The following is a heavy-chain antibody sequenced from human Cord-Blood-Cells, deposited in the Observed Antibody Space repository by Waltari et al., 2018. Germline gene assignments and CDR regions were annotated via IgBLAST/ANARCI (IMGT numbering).Heavy chain of an antibody. V-gene: IGHV3-9*01. J-gene: IGHJ4*02. CDR2: ISWNSGSI. Sequence: EVQLVVSGGGLVQPGRSLRLSCAASGFTFDDYAMPWVRQAPGKGLEWVSGISWNSGSIGYADSVKGRFTISRDNAKNSLYLQMNSLRAEDTALYYCARNWGSDYYFDYWGQGTLVTVSS. CDR3: ARNWGSDYYFDY. CDR1: GFTFDDYA. D-gene: IGHD7-27*01.